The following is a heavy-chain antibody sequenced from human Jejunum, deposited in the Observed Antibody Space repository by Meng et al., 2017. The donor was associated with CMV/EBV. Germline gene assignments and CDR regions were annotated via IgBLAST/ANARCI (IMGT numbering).Heavy chain of an antibody. D-gene: IGHD2-2*01. CDR1: FSTYS. J-gene: IGHJ4*02. CDR2: ISSSSGTI. V-gene: IGHV3-48*04. Sequence: FSTYSMNWVRQAPGKGLEWISFISSSSGTIYYADSVKGRFTTSRDNAKNSLYLQMNSLRAEDTAVYYCVREGCTSTTCYPLSDVYLWGQGTLVTVSS. CDR3: VREGCTSTTCYPLSDVYL.